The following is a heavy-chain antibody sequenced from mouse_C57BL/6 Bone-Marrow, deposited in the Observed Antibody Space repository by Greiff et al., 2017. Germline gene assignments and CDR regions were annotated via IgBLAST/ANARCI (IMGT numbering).Heavy chain of an antibody. J-gene: IGHJ3*01. CDR1: GFSLTSYG. CDR2: IWSGGST. Sequence: QVQLQQSGPGLVQPSQSLSITCTVSGFSLTSYGVHWVRQSPGKGLEWLGVIWSGGSTDYNAAFISRLSISKDNSKSQVFFKMNSLQADDTAIYYCARANWDDAYWGQGTLVTVSA. D-gene: IGHD4-1*01. V-gene: IGHV2-2*01. CDR3: ARANWDDAY.